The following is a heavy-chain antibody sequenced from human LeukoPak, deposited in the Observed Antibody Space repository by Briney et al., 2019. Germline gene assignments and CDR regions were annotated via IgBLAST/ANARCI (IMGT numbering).Heavy chain of an antibody. CDR2: IYSGGST. CDR1: GFTVSSNY. Sequence: AGGSLRLSCAASGFTVSSNYMSWVRQAPGKGLEWVSVIYSGGSTYYADSVKGRFTISRDNSKNTLYLQMNSLRAEDTAVYYCAKTPTTTGGAFHYWGQGTLVTVSS. V-gene: IGHV3-66*01. D-gene: IGHD3-16*01. J-gene: IGHJ4*02. CDR3: AKTPTTTGGAFHY.